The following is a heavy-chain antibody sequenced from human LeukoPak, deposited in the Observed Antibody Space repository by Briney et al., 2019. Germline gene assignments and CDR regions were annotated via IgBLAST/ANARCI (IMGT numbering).Heavy chain of an antibody. D-gene: IGHD2-2*01. CDR1: GYSFTSYW. CDR3: ARLGYCSSTSCPYYYYGVDV. J-gene: IGHJ6*02. Sequence: GESLKISCKGSGYSFTSYWIGWVRQMPGKGLEWMGIIYPGDSDTRYSPSFQGQVTISADKSISTAYLQWSSLKASDTAMYYYARLGYCSSTSCPYYYYGVDVWGQGTTVTVSS. V-gene: IGHV5-51*01. CDR2: IYPGDSDT.